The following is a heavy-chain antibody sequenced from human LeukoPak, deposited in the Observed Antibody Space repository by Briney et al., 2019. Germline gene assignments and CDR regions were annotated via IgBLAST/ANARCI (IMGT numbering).Heavy chain of an antibody. J-gene: IGHJ6*03. D-gene: IGHD2-21*01. V-gene: IGHV3-33*01. CDR3: ARAGIVGLYYYYMDV. Sequence: PGGSLRLSCAASGFTFSSRGMHWVRQAPGKGLEWVALIWYDGSNKYYADSVKGRSTISRDDSKNTLYLQMNSLRAEDTAVYYCARAGIVGLYYYYMDVWGEGTTVTVSS. CDR2: IWYDGSNK. CDR1: GFTFSSRG.